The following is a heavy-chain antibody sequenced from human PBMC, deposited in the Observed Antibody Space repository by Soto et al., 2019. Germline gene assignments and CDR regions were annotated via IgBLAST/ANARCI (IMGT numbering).Heavy chain of an antibody. CDR2: IIPIFGTA. CDR3: ASWIGGIGNDV. D-gene: IGHD2-2*03. J-gene: IGHJ6*02. CDR1: VGTFSSYA. Sequence: QVQLVKSGAEVKKPGSSVKGSCNASVGTFSSYAISWVRQAPGQGLEWMVGIIPIFGTANYAQKFQVRDTITADQSTSTAYMELSSLRSEDTAVYYCASWIGGIGNDVWGQGTTVNYSS. V-gene: IGHV1-69*01.